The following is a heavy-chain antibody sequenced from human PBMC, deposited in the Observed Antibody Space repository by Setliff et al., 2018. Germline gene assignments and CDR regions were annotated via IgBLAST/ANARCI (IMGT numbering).Heavy chain of an antibody. J-gene: IGHJ4*02. CDR2: IDPSGGYS. V-gene: IGHV1-46*01. Sequence: ASVKVSCKTSGYTFSSYGINWVRQAPGQGLEWMGIIDPSGGYSNYAQKFQGRVTMTRDTSTSTVYMEMSSLRSEDTAVYYCARAPLESGYNYGQGHYFDYWGQGTLVTVSS. CDR1: GYTFSSYG. D-gene: IGHD5-18*01. CDR3: ARAPLESGYNYGQGHYFDY.